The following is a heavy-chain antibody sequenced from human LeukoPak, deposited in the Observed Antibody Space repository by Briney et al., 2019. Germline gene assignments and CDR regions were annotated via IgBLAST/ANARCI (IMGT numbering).Heavy chain of an antibody. CDR2: ISGSGSSK. D-gene: IGHD6-19*01. Sequence: GGSLRLSCAASGFTFSSYAMSWVRQAPGKGLEWVSTISGSGSSKYYADAVKGRITISRDNSKISLYLQMNSLTAEDTAVYSCAKDIRSSGWSKYSDYWGQGNLVTVSS. CDR1: GFTFSSYA. J-gene: IGHJ4*02. CDR3: AKDIRSSGWSKYSDY. V-gene: IGHV3-23*01.